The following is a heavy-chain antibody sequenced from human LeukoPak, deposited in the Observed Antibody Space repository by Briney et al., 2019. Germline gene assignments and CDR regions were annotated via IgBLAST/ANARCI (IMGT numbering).Heavy chain of an antibody. J-gene: IGHJ6*03. CDR2: IYSGGIT. CDR1: GDSISSGGYY. D-gene: IGHD3-10*01. CDR3: ARGYYGSGYRNPYYYFYYMDV. Sequence: ETLSLTCAVSGDSISSGGYYWSWVRQAPGKGLEWVSVIYSGGITYYADSVKGRFTISRDNSRNTLYLQMNSLRAEDTAVYYCARGYYGSGYRNPYYYFYYMDVWGKGTTVTISS. V-gene: IGHV3-66*01.